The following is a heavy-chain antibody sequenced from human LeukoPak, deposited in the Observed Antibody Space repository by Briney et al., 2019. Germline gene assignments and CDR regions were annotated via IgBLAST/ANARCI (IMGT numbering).Heavy chain of an antibody. J-gene: IGHJ3*02. Sequence: SETLSLTCAVSGGSISSGGYSWSWIRQPPGKGLEWIGYIYHSGSTNYNSSLKSRVTISVDTSKNQFSLKLSSVTAADMAVYYCARPQAIVVVPAAMLDDAFDIWGQGTMVTVSS. CDR2: IYHSGST. CDR3: ARPQAIVVVPAAMLDDAFDI. V-gene: IGHV4-30-2*01. CDR1: GGSISSGGYS. D-gene: IGHD2-2*01.